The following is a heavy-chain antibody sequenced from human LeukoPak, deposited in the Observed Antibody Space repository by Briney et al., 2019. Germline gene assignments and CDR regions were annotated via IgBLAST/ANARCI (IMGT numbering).Heavy chain of an antibody. CDR1: GGSISSGSYY. J-gene: IGHJ4*02. D-gene: IGHD2-2*01. Sequence: PSETLSLTCTVSGGSISSGSYYWSWIRQPAGKGLEWIGRIYTSGSTNYNPSLKSRVTISVDTSKNQFSLKLSSVTAADTAVYYCARGLPATVFDSWGQGILVTVSS. CDR3: ARGLPATVFDS. V-gene: IGHV4-61*02. CDR2: IYTSGST.